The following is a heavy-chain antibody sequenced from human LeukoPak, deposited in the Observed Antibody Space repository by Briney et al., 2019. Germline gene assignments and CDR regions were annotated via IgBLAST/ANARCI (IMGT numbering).Heavy chain of an antibody. Sequence: GGSLRLSCAASGFTFSSYWMHWVRQAPGKGLVWVSRINTDGSSTSYADSVKGRFTISRGNAKNTLYLQMNSLRAEDTAVYYCARERIAAAGPDAFDIWGQGTMVTVSS. CDR1: GFTFSSYW. CDR3: ARERIAAAGPDAFDI. V-gene: IGHV3-74*01. CDR2: INTDGSST. D-gene: IGHD6-13*01. J-gene: IGHJ3*02.